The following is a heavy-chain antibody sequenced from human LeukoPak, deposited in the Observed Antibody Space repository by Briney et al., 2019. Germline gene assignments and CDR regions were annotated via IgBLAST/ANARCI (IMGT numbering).Heavy chain of an antibody. D-gene: IGHD3-3*02. V-gene: IGHV4-59*12. CDR2: IYYSGST. CDR3: ARSPPIYGVGWFDP. CDR1: GGSISSYY. J-gene: IGHJ5*02. Sequence: SETLSLTCTVSGGSISSYYWSWIRQPPGKGLEWIGYIYYSGSTNYNPSLKSRVTMSVDTSKNQFSLKLSSVTAADTAVYYCARSPPIYGVGWFDPWGQGTLVTVSS.